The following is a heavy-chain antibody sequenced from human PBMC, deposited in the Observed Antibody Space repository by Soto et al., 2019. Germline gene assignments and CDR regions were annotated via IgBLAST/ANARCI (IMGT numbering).Heavy chain of an antibody. J-gene: IGHJ5*02. Sequence: ASVKVSCKASGYTFTSYAMHWVRQAPGQRLEWMGWINAGNGNTKYSQKFQGRVTITRDTSASTAYMELSSLRSEDTAVYYCATWGIAAAGSDWFDPWGQGTLVTVSS. CDR2: INAGNGNT. D-gene: IGHD6-13*01. CDR3: ATWGIAAAGSDWFDP. CDR1: GYTFTSYA. V-gene: IGHV1-3*01.